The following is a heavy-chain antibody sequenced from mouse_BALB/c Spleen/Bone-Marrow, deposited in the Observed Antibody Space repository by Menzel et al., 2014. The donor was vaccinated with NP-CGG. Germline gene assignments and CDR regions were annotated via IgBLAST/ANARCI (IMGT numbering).Heavy chain of an antibody. V-gene: IGHV1S81*02. CDR3: ARIGADYEDD. J-gene: IGHJ2*01. CDR1: GYTFTSYW. D-gene: IGHD2-4*01. CDR2: INPRNGRT. Sequence: QVQLQQPGAELVKPGASVKLSCKASGYTFTSYWMHWVKQRPGQGLEWIGVINPRNGRTNYNEKFKTKATLTVDKSSNTAYKQLSRPTSEDAAVYYCARIGADYEDDWGQGTTLAVSS.